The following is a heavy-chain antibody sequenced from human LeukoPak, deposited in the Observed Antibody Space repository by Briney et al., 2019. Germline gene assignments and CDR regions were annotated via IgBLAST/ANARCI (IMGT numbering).Heavy chain of an antibody. D-gene: IGHD5-18*01. V-gene: IGHV3-74*01. J-gene: IGHJ3*02. Sequence: GGSLRLSCAASGFTFSSYWMHWVRQAPGKGLVWVSRINTDGSSTSYADSVKGRFTISRDNAKNTLYLQMNSLRAEDTAVYYCARGLKQLWLSDAFDIWGRGTMVTVSS. CDR2: INTDGSST. CDR1: GFTFSSYW. CDR3: ARGLKQLWLSDAFDI.